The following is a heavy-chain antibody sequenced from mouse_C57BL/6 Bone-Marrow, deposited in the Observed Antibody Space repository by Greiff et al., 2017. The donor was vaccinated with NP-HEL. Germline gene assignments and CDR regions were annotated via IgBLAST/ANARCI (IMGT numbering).Heavy chain of an antibody. CDR1: GFTFSSYA. Sequence: EVKVVESGGGLVKPGGSLKLSCAASGFTFSSYAMSWVRQTPEKRLEWVATISDGGSYTYYPDNVKGRFTISRDNAKNNLYLQMSHLKSEDTAMYYCARRDDYDGYYYAMDYWGQGTSVTVSS. V-gene: IGHV5-4*03. J-gene: IGHJ4*01. CDR3: ARRDDYDGYYYAMDY. CDR2: ISDGGSYT. D-gene: IGHD2-4*01.